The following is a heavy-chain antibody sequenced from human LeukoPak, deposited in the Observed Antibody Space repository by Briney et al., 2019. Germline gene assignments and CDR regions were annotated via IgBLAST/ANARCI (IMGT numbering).Heavy chain of an antibody. CDR1: GFTSSTYT. CDR3: AREERDGYSYYWYFDF. Sequence: GGSLTLSCEVSGFTSSTYTMNWVRQAPGKVLERVSSISSSGLYIYYANSVKDRLTISRDNAKNSLYLQMSSLRAEDTAVYYCAREERDGYSYYWYFDFWGRGTLVTVSS. V-gene: IGHV3-21*01. D-gene: IGHD5-24*01. CDR2: ISSSGLYI. J-gene: IGHJ2*01.